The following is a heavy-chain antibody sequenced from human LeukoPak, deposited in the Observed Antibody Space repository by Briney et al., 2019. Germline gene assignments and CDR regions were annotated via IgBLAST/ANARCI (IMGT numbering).Heavy chain of an antibody. J-gene: IGHJ6*03. CDR1: GFTFGSYA. V-gene: IGHV3-30-3*01. CDR3: AREGSSGWDGTHYYYYYYMDV. Sequence: GRSLRLSCAASGFTFGSYAMYWVRQAPGKGLEWVAVISYDGSNKYYADSVKGRFTISRDNSKNTLYLQMNSLRAEDTAVYYCAREGSSGWDGTHYYYYYYMDVWGKGTTVTVSS. CDR2: ISYDGSNK. D-gene: IGHD6-19*01.